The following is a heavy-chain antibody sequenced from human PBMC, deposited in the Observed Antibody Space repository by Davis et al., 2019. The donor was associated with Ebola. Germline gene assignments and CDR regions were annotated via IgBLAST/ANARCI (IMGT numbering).Heavy chain of an antibody. Sequence: PGGSLRLSCAASGFTFSSSEMNWVRQAPGKGLEWISYISSSGSTIYYADSVKGRFTISRDNAKNSLYLQMNSLRAEDTAVYYCARGDRDDYVWGSYRRYFDYWGQGTLVTVSS. D-gene: IGHD3-16*02. CDR2: ISSSGSTI. CDR1: GFTFSSSE. V-gene: IGHV3-48*03. J-gene: IGHJ4*02. CDR3: ARGDRDDYVWGSYRRYFDY.